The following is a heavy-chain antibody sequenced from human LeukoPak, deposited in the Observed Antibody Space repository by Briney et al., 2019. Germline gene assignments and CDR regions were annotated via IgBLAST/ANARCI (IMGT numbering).Heavy chain of an antibody. J-gene: IGHJ4*02. V-gene: IGHV4-59*08. D-gene: IGHD1-26*01. CDR3: ASLGGTYDF. CDR1: GGSISSYF. CDR2: IYNSGGTNYKT. Sequence: PSETLSLTCSVSGGSISSYFWSWIRQPPGKGLEWIGYIYNSGGTNYKTNYNPSLQSRVTISVDTSKSQISLKLASVTAADTAVYYCASLGGTYDFWGQGTLVTVSS.